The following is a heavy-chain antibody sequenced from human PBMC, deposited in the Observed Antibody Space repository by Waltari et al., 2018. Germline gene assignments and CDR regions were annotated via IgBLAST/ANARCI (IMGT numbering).Heavy chain of an antibody. V-gene: IGHV4-34*01. J-gene: IGHJ4*02. CDR2: INHSGST. D-gene: IGHD3-22*01. Sequence: QVQLQQWGAGLLKPSETLSLTCAVYGGSFSGYYWSWIRQPPGKGLEWIGEINHSGSTNYNPSLKSRVTISVDTSKNQFSLKLSSVTAADTAVYYCARPSYDSSGHYFDYWGQGTLVTVSS. CDR1: GGSFSGYY. CDR3: ARPSYDSSGHYFDY.